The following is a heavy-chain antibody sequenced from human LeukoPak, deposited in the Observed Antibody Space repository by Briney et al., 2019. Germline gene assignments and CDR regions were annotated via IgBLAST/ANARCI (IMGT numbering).Heavy chain of an antibody. CDR3: ARDLGGYPFFMDV. J-gene: IGHJ6*04. D-gene: IGHD2-15*01. Sequence: SETLSLTCSVSGGSIRSGDHHWAWVRQPPGKGLEFIGSLDESGRPYYNRPLKSRVSISGDTSGKQFSLNLASVTAADTAVYFCARDLGGYPFFMDVWGRGTTVIVSP. CDR2: LDESGRP. CDR1: GGSIRSGDHH. V-gene: IGHV4-39*07.